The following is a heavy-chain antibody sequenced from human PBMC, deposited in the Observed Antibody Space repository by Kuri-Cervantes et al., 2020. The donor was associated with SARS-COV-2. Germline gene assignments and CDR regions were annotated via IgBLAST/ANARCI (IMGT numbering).Heavy chain of an antibody. CDR2: ITVYNGNT. CDR1: GYTFTSYG. CDR3: AKTRSYYYYMDV. J-gene: IGHJ6*02. Sequence: ASVNVSYKASGYTFTSYGISWVRQAPGQGLEWMGWITVYNGNTNDAQKFQGRVTVTTDIATNTAYMVLRSLRSDDTAVYFCAKTRSYYYYMDVWGQGATVTVSS. D-gene: IGHD4-11*01. V-gene: IGHV1-18*04.